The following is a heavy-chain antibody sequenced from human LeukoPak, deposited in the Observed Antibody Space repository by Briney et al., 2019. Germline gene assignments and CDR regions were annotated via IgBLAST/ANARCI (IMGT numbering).Heavy chain of an antibody. CDR3: ARRPTTSIVGATTNYFDH. D-gene: IGHD1-26*01. CDR2: ICFSGST. CDR1: GGSTSSSNYY. Sequence: SETLSLTCTVSGGSTSSSNYYWGWIRQPPGKGLEWIGSICFSGSTYYSPSLKSRVTLSIDTSKNQFSLKLTSVTAADTAVYYCARRPTTSIVGATTNYFDHWGQGTLVTVSS. V-gene: IGHV4-39*01. J-gene: IGHJ4*02.